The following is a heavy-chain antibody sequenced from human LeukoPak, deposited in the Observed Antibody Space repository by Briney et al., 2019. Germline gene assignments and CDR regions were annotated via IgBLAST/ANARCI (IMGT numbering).Heavy chain of an antibody. Sequence: PGGSLRLSCALSGRPFSSSIMHWVRRAPGKGLEWVAGMSFDGSQYYVESVKGRFTISRDNSNNTLYLQMNNLRTEDTAVYYCARGLQQQQILGDYYYGMDVWGQGTTVTVSS. D-gene: IGHD6-13*01. J-gene: IGHJ6*02. CDR1: GRPFSSSI. V-gene: IGHV3-30*14. CDR2: MSFDGSQ. CDR3: ARGLQQQQILGDYYYGMDV.